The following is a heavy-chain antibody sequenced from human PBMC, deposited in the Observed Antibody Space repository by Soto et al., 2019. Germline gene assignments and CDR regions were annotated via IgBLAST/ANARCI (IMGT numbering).Heavy chain of an antibody. CDR2: ISKDGSFT. J-gene: IGHJ1*01. CDR3: AREDDSSGHAGTFQH. CDR1: GFSLSDYV. Sequence: GGSLRLSCAASGFSLSDYVMHWVRQAPGKGLEWVSVISKDGSFTTFADSVKGRFTFSRDESKNTVYLQMNSLRAEDTADYYCAREDDSSGHAGTFQHWGQGTLVTVSS. V-gene: IGHV3-30*03. D-gene: IGHD3-22*01.